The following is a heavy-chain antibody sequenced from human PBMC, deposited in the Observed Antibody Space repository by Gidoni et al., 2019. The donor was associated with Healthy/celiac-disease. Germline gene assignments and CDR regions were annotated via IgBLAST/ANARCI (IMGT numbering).Heavy chain of an antibody. CDR3: ARAPGIAAGYDAFDI. CDR1: GFSLSTSGMC. Sequence: QVTLRESGPALVKPTQTLTLTCTFSGFSLSTSGMCVSWIRQPPGKALEWLARIDWDDDKYYSTSLKTRLTISKDTSKNQVVLTMTNMDPVDTATYYCARAPGIAAGYDAFDIWGQGTMVTVSS. V-gene: IGHV2-70*15. CDR2: IDWDDDK. J-gene: IGHJ3*02. D-gene: IGHD6-13*01.